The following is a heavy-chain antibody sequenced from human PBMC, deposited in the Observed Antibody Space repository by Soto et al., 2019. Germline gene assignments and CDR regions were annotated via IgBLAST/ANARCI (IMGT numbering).Heavy chain of an antibody. V-gene: IGHV3-30*18. CDR3: AKGQQWLVSYFDY. J-gene: IGHJ4*02. CDR1: GFTFSSYG. Sequence: QVQLVESGGGVVQPGRSLRLSCAASGFTFSSYGMHWVRQAPGKGLEWVAVISYDGSNKYYADSVKGRFTISRDNSKNTLYLQMNSLRAEDTAVYYCAKGQQWLVSYFDYWGQGTLVTVSS. CDR2: ISYDGSNK. D-gene: IGHD6-19*01.